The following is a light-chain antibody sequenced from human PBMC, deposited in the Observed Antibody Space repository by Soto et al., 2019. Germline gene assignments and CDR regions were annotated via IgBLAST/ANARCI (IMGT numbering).Light chain of an antibody. CDR2: GAS. J-gene: IGKJ4*01. CDR1: QSVTNSY. Sequence: EIVLTQSPGTLSLSPGERATLSCRASQSVTNSYLSWYQQKPGQAPRLLIYGASTRATGIPARFSGSGSGTDFTLTISSLQPEDFAVYYCQQDYNLPPTFGGGTKVDIK. CDR3: QQDYNLPPT. V-gene: IGKV3D-7*01.